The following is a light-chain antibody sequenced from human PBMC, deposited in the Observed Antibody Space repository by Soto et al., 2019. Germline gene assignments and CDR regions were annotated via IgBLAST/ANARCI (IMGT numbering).Light chain of an antibody. CDR2: AAS. CDR1: QGISSY. CDR3: QQLNSFPIT. V-gene: IGKV1-9*01. Sequence: DIQLTQSPSFLSASVGDRVTITCRASQGISSYLAWYQQKPGKAPKLLIYAASTLQSGVPSRFSGSGSGTEFTFTISSLQPEDFATYYCQQLNSFPITFGQGTRLEIK. J-gene: IGKJ5*01.